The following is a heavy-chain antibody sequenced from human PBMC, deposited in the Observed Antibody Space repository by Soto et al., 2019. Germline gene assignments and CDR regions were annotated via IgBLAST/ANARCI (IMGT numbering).Heavy chain of an antibody. CDR1: GFTFSSYA. CDR3: AKDRRAGGNYGFYSDF. CDR2: SSATGAGT. D-gene: IGHD1-7*01. J-gene: IGHJ4*02. V-gene: IGHV3-23*01. Sequence: GGSLRLSCSASGFTFSSYAMHWVHQAPGKGLEWVSFSSATGAGTYYADSVKGRFTISRDNSKNTLYLQMTSLRADDTAVYYCAKDRRAGGNYGFYSDFWGQGALVTVSS.